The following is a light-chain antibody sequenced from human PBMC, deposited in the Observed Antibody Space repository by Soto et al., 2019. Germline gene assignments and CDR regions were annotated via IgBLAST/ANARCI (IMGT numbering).Light chain of an antibody. CDR2: AAS. Sequence: DIQMTQSPSSLSASVGDRVTITCRASQGISNYLALYQQKPGKVPKLLIYAASTLQSGVPSRFSGSGSGTEFTVTISSLQPEDVATYYCQKYNSASWTFGQGTKVEIK. V-gene: IGKV1-27*01. CDR3: QKYNSASWT. CDR1: QGISNY. J-gene: IGKJ1*01.